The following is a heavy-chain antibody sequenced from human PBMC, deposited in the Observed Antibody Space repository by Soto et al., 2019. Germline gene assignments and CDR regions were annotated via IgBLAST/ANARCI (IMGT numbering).Heavy chain of an antibody. Sequence: PGGSLRLSCAASGFTFSSYAMSWVRQAPGKGLEWVSAISGSGGSTYYADSVKGRFTISRDNSKNTLYLQMNSLRAEDTAVYYCAKHNHNADARPKYYGMDVWGQGNTVTLS. CDR1: GFTFSSYA. D-gene: IGHD2-2*01. CDR2: ISGSGGST. V-gene: IGHV3-23*01. CDR3: AKHNHNADARPKYYGMDV. J-gene: IGHJ6*02.